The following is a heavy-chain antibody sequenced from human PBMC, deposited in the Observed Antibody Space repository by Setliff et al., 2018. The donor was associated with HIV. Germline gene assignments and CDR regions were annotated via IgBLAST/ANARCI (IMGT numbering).Heavy chain of an antibody. CDR1: GGSISSDGYY. J-gene: IGHJ6*03. CDR3: ARDYYDDTYYSPGIYYLYYMDV. CDR2: IYYSGNT. D-gene: IGHD3-10*01. Sequence: SETLSLTCTVSGGSISSDGYYWSWIRQHPGKGLEWIGYIYYSGNTYYNPSLKSRVTISVDTSKNQLSLKLTSVTAADTAVYYCARDYYDDTYYSPGIYYLYYMDVWGKGTTVTVS. V-gene: IGHV4-31*03.